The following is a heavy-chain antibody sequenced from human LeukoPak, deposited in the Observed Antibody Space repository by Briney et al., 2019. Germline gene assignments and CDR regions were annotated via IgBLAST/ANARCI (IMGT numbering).Heavy chain of an antibody. D-gene: IGHD6-13*01. J-gene: IGHJ4*02. Sequence: GGSLRLSCAASGFIFDDYAMHWVRQAPGKGLEWVSGISWNSGSIDYADSVKGRFTISRDNAKNSLYLQMNSLRTEDTALYYCAKSGQQLVRGYFDFWGQGTLVTVSS. CDR3: AKSGQQLVRGYFDF. V-gene: IGHV3-9*01. CDR2: ISWNSGSI. CDR1: GFIFDDYA.